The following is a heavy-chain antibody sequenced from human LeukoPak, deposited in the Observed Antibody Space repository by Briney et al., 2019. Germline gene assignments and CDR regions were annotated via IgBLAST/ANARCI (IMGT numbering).Heavy chain of an antibody. CDR1: GGTFSSYA. J-gene: IGHJ6*02. Sequence: GASVKVSCKASGGTFSSYAISWVRQAPGQGLEWMGRIIPILGIANYAQKFQGRVTITADKSTSTAYMELSSLSSEDPAVYYCARAPDCGGDCYSPPYYYYYGMDVWGQGTTVTVSS. D-gene: IGHD2-21*02. CDR3: ARAPDCGGDCYSPPYYYYYGMDV. V-gene: IGHV1-69*04. CDR2: IIPILGIA.